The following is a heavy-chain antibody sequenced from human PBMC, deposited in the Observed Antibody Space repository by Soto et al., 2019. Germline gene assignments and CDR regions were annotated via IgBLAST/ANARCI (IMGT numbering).Heavy chain of an antibody. CDR1: GYTFTSYG. D-gene: IGHD6-6*01. V-gene: IGHV1-18*01. CDR2: ISAYNGNT. J-gene: IGHJ4*02. CDR3: ARAPTAARPGPVAY. Sequence: QVQLVQSGAEVKKPGASVKVSCKASGYTFTSYGISWVRQAPGQGLEWMGWISAYNGNTNYAQKLQGRVTMTTDTSTSTAYMALRNLSSDDTAVYYCARAPTAARPGPVAYWGQGTLVTVSS.